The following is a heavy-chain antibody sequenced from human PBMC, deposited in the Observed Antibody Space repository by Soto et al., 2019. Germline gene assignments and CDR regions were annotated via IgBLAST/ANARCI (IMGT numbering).Heavy chain of an antibody. CDR2: IWYDGSNK. D-gene: IGHD1-26*01. J-gene: IGHJ4*02. Sequence: QVQLVEAGGGVVQPGRSLRLSCAASEFTFSIYGMHWVRQAPGKGLEWVAVIWYDGSNKYYADSVKGRFTISRDNSKNILYLQMNSLRAEDTAVYYCARDEKDGSFEYWGQGTLVTVSS. CDR1: EFTFSIYG. CDR3: ARDEKDGSFEY. V-gene: IGHV3-33*01.